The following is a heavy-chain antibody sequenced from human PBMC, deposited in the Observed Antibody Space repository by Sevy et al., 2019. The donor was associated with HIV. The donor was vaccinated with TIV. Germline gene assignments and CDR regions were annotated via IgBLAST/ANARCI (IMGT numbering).Heavy chain of an antibody. Sequence: ASLKVSCETSGYTFTNYAISWVRPAPGQGLEWMGWISTYSGYTNYAQNLQGRITMTTESSTSTAYIDLRSLRSDDTALYYYVRNERESYSDSGSDPFDYWGQGTLVTVSS. J-gene: IGHJ4*02. D-gene: IGHD2-21*02. CDR3: VRNERESYSDSGSDPFDY. CDR2: ISTYSGYT. CDR1: GYTFTNYA. V-gene: IGHV1-18*01.